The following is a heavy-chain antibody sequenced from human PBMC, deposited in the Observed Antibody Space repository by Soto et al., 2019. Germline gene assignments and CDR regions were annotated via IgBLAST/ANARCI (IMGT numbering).Heavy chain of an antibody. J-gene: IGHJ5*02. V-gene: IGHV3-30*18. D-gene: IGHD2-2*01. CDR3: EKDRVIQLLPIWPDP. CDR1: GFSFSKYG. Sequence: GGSLRLSCAASGFSFSKYGMHWVRQAPGKGVEWVAFVSSDGNNKYYGDSVKGRFTISRDNSKNMVFLQVDSLRVDDTALYYCEKDRVIQLLPIWPDPWGQGTLVTVSS. CDR2: VSSDGNNK.